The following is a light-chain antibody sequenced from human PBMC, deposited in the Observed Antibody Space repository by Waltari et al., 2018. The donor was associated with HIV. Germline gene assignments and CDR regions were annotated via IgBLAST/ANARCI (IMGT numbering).Light chain of an antibody. V-gene: IGLV2-23*01. J-gene: IGLJ2*01. CDR2: EGT. Sequence: QSALTQPASVSGSLGQSITISCTGTTSDVGSNSLVSWYQLHPGKTPKLIIVEGTQRPSGVSSLFSGSTAGNAASLTSAGLQAEDEADYYCCAFAGRYTLPVICGGGTNLTGL. CDR3: CAFAGRYTLPVI. CDR1: TSDVGSNSL.